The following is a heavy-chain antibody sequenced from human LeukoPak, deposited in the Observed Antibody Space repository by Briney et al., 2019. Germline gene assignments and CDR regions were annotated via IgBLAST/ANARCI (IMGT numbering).Heavy chain of an antibody. J-gene: IGHJ4*02. D-gene: IGHD6-13*01. CDR2: IKQDGSKT. Sequence: GGFLRLSCAASGFTFSSYWMSWVRQAPGKGLEWVANIKQDGSKTYYVDSVKGRFTISRDNAKNSLYLQMNSLRAEDTAVYYCARISIAAAGDFDYWGQGTLVTVSS. V-gene: IGHV3-7*05. CDR1: GFTFSSYW. CDR3: ARISIAAAGDFDY.